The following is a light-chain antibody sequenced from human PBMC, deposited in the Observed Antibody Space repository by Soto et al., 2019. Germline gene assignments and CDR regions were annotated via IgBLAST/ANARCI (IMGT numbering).Light chain of an antibody. J-gene: IGLJ1*01. V-gene: IGLV2-14*01. Sequence: QSALTQPASVPGSPGQSITISCTGTSSDVGGFNYVSWYQHHPGKAPKVIIYDVSNRPSGVSNRFSGSKSGNTASLTISGLQAEDETDYYCSSYTSSNTYVFGTGTKVTVL. CDR2: DVS. CDR3: SSYTSSNTYV. CDR1: SSDVGGFNY.